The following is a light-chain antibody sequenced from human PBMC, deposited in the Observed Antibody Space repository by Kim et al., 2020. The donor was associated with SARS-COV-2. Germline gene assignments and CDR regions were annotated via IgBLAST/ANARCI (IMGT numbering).Light chain of an antibody. CDR1: QSVSSSS. CDR2: SAT. CDR3: QQYGSSPYT. J-gene: IGKJ2*01. V-gene: IGKV3-20*01. Sequence: EIVLTQSPGALSLSPGERATLSCRASQSVSSSSLGWFQQKPGEAPRLLIYSATNRATGIPDRFSGSGSGTDFTLTISRLEPEDFAVYYCQQYGSSPYTFAQGTKLEI.